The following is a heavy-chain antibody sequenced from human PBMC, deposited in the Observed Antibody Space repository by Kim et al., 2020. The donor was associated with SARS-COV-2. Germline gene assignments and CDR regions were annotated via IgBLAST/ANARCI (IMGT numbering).Heavy chain of an antibody. Sequence: KYYADSVRGRFTISRDNEKNSLYLQMNSLRAEDTAVYYCARGPNYSPFDYWGQGTLVTVSS. V-gene: IGHV3-48*03. J-gene: IGHJ4*02. CDR3: ARGPNYSPFDY. CDR2: K. D-gene: IGHD4-4*01.